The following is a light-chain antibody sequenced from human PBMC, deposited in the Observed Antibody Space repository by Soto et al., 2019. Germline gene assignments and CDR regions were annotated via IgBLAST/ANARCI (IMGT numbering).Light chain of an antibody. CDR3: QSTDNADRVV. CDR2: EYN. V-gene: IGLV6-57*02. CDR1: GGSIASNY. J-gene: IGLJ2*01. Sequence: NFMLTQPHSVSGSPGKTVTNSCSGSGGSIASNYVQWYPQRPGGAPATIIYEYNQRPSGVPDRFSGSIDTSSNSASLTISGLKTEDEADYYCQSTDNADRVVFGGGTQLTVL.